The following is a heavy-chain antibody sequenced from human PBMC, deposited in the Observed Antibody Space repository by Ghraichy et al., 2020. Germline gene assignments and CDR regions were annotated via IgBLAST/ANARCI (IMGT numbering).Heavy chain of an antibody. CDR1: GDSLSSSSYY. CDR2: LSYSGST. J-gene: IGHJ4*02. Sequence: SETLSLTCTVSGDSLSSSSYYWTWIRQPPEKGLEWIGSLSYSGSTYSNPSLKSRVTISVDTSKNQFSLKVRSVTAADTSDYYCARQDIRALATLGPVYYWGQGTLVTVSS. V-gene: IGHV4-39*01. D-gene: IGHD5-12*01. CDR3: ARQDIRALATLGPVYY.